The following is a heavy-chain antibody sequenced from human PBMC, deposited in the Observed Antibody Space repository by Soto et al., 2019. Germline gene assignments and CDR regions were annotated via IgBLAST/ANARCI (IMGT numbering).Heavy chain of an antibody. Sequence: PGESLKISCKGSGYSFTSYWIGWVRQMPGKGLEWMGIIYPGDSDTRYSPSFQGQVTISADKSISTAYLQWSSLKASDTAMYYCARAYYYDSSGYYYYYYGMEVWGQGTTVTVSS. CDR2: IYPGDSDT. V-gene: IGHV5-51*01. CDR1: GYSFTSYW. D-gene: IGHD3-22*01. J-gene: IGHJ6*02. CDR3: ARAYYYDSSGYYYYYYGMEV.